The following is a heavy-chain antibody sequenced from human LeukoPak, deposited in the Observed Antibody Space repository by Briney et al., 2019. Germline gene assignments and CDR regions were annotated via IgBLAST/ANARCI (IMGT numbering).Heavy chain of an antibody. Sequence: SVKVSCKASGGTFSSYAISWVRQAPGQGLEWMGGIIPIFGTANYAQKFQGRVTITADESTSTAYMELSSLRSEDTAVYYCATRGYSYGSFDYWGLGTLVTVSS. CDR1: GGTFSSYA. CDR2: IIPIFGTA. J-gene: IGHJ4*02. D-gene: IGHD5-18*01. CDR3: ATRGYSYGSFDY. V-gene: IGHV1-69*13.